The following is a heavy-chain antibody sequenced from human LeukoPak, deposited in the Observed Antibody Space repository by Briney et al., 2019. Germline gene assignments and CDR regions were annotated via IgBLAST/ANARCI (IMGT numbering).Heavy chain of an antibody. CDR1: GYTFTSYY. Sequence: ASVKVSCKASGYTFTSYYMHWVRQAPGQGLEWMGIINPSGGSTSYAQKFQGRVTMPRDTSTSTVYMELSSLRSGDTAVYYCARDPHYYDSSGSWYYFDYWGQGTLVTVSS. V-gene: IGHV1-46*01. CDR2: INPSGGST. D-gene: IGHD3-22*01. J-gene: IGHJ4*02. CDR3: ARDPHYYDSSGSWYYFDY.